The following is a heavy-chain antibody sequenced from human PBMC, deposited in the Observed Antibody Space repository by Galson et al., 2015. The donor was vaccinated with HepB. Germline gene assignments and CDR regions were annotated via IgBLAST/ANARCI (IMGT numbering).Heavy chain of an antibody. CDR1: GFTFSHYA. CDR2: ISSLGDIL. Sequence: SLRLSCAASGFTFSHYAMHWVRQAPGKGLEWVAVISSLGDILYYADSVKGRFTNSRDNSKSILYLLLNSLRPEDTAVYCCARDGMGRGSGSYSAFDYWGQGTLVTVSS. D-gene: IGHD1-26*01. CDR3: ARDGMGRGSGSYSAFDY. V-gene: IGHV3-30-3*01. J-gene: IGHJ4*02.